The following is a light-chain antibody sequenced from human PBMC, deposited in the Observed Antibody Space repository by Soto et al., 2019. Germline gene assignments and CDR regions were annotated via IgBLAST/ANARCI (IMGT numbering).Light chain of an antibody. V-gene: IGLV2-11*01. CDR2: DVS. Sequence: QSVLTQPASVSGSPGQSITISCTGTSSDVGGYKYVSWYQQHPGKAPKLMIYDVSKRPSGVPDRFSGSKSGNTASLTISGLQAEDEADYYCCSYAGSYVFGTGTKLTVL. CDR3: CSYAGSYV. CDR1: SSDVGGYKY. J-gene: IGLJ1*01.